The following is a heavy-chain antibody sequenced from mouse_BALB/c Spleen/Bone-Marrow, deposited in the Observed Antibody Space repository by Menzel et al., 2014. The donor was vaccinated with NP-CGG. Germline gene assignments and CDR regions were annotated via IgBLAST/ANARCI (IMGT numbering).Heavy chain of an antibody. Sequence: QVQLKQSGAELVRPGSSVKISCKASGYPFSSYWMSWVKQRPGQGLEWIGQIYPGDDETNYNGKFKGNATLTADKSSSTAYMQLISLTSEDSAVYFCARKYGDYWGQGTTLTVSS. J-gene: IGHJ2*01. CDR3: ARKYGDY. CDR1: GYPFSSYW. D-gene: IGHD2-10*02. V-gene: IGHV1-80*01. CDR2: IYPGDDET.